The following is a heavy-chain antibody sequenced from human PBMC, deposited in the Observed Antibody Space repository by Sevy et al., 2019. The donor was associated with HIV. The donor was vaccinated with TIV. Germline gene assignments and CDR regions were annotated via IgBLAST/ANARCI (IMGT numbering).Heavy chain of an antibody. D-gene: IGHD4-4*01. CDR3: GKHIRNYEGDYYHFYGMDV. V-gene: IGHV3-9*01. Sequence: GGSLRLSCAASGFTFDDYPMHWVRQAPGKGLEWVSGISWNSASTGYADSVKGRFTISRDNAKKYLYLQMNSLRAEDTAFYYCGKHIRNYEGDYYHFYGMDVWGQGTTVTVSS. CDR2: ISWNSAST. CDR1: GFTFDDYP. J-gene: IGHJ6*02.